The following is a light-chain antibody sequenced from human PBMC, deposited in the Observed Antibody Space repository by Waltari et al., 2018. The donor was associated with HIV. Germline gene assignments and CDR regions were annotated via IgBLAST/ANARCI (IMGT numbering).Light chain of an antibody. CDR1: SIDVGPYSL. Sequence: HSALTQPASLSGSPGQSITISSPGTSIDVGPYSLVSWYQLHPGKAPKLLIYEVTKRPSGVSDRFSGSKSGNTASLTISGLQAEDEADYYCCSFAGTFMIFGGGTKLTVL. CDR2: EVT. J-gene: IGLJ2*01. CDR3: CSFAGTFMI. V-gene: IGLV2-23*02.